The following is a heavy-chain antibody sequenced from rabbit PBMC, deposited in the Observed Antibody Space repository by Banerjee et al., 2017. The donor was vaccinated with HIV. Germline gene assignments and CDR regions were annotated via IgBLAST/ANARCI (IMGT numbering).Heavy chain of an antibody. V-gene: IGHV1S45*01. CDR2: IYTGDGST. CDR3: GRGADSSYFYGMDL. CDR1: GFSFSGGYD. J-gene: IGHJ6*01. Sequence: QEQLVESGGVLVQPEGSLTLTCTASGFSFSGGYDMCWVRQAPGKGLEWIGCIYTGDGSTYYASWAKGRFTISKTSSTTVTLQMTSLTAADTATYFCGRGADSSYFYGMDLWGPGTLVTVS. D-gene: IGHD8-1*01.